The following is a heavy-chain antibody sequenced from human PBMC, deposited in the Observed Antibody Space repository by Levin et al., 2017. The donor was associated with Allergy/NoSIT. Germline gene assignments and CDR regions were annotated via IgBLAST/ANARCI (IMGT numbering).Heavy chain of an antibody. Sequence: SCAVYGESFGAYYWSWVRQPPGKGLEWIGDINHSGSTNYNPSLERRVTISVDTSRNQFSLRLSSVTAADTAVYYCARGLSTRRLGRKYGDQCYFDYWGQGTLITVSS. CDR2: INHSGST. J-gene: IGHJ4*02. D-gene: IGHD4-17*01. V-gene: IGHV4-34*01. CDR3: ARGLSTRRLGRKYGDQCYFDY. CDR1: GESFGAYY.